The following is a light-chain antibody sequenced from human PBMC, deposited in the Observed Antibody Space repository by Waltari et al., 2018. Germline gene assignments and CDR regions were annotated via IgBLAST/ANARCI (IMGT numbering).Light chain of an antibody. CDR3: NSYTGSSSWV. V-gene: IGLV2-14*03. Sequence: QSALPQPASVSAPPGQSITISCHVTPRDIRCYNYVSWYQHHPGKAPKLMIYDVSQRPSGVSDRFSGSKSGNTASLTISGLQAEDEADYYCNSYTGSSSWVFGGGTKVTVL. CDR1: PRDIRCYNY. J-gene: IGLJ3*02. CDR2: DVS.